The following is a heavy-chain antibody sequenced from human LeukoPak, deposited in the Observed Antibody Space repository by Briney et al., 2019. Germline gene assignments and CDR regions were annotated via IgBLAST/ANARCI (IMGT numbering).Heavy chain of an antibody. CDR3: ARSASVLRYFDWDY. CDR1: GGSISSYY. D-gene: IGHD3-9*01. J-gene: IGHJ4*02. Sequence: SETLSLTCTVSGGSISSYYWSWIRQPPGKGLEWIGYIYYSGSTNYNPSLKSRVTISVDTSKNQFSLKLSSVTAADTAVYYCARSASVLRYFDWDYWGQGTPVTVSS. CDR2: IYYSGST. V-gene: IGHV4-59*01.